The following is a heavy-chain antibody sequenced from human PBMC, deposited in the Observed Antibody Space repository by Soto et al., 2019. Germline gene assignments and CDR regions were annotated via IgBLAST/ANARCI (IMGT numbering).Heavy chain of an antibody. J-gene: IGHJ4*02. CDR1: GFTVSSNY. CDR2: IYSGGST. CDR3: ARGTGYCTNGVCFDY. V-gene: IGHV3-66*01. D-gene: IGHD2-8*01. Sequence: GGSLRLSCAASGFTVSSNYMSWVRQAPGKGLEWVSVIYSGGSTYYADSVKGRFTISRDNSKNTLYLQMNSLRAEDTAVYYCARGTGYCTNGVCFDYWGQGTLVTVSS.